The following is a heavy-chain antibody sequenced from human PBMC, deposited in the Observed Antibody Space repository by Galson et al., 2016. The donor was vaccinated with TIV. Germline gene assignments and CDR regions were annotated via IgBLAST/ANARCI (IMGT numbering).Heavy chain of an antibody. CDR3: AGGGGWLITS. CDR2: ISYDGRSK. D-gene: IGHD3-16*01. J-gene: IGHJ5*02. Sequence: SLRLSCAASGFTFTIYSMHWVRQGPGKGLEWVAMISYDGRSKVYADTVKGRFTISRDNSENTMYLQMNSLRAEDTAVYYCAGGGGWLITSWGQGTLVAVSS. V-gene: IGHV3-30*04. CDR1: GFTFTIYS.